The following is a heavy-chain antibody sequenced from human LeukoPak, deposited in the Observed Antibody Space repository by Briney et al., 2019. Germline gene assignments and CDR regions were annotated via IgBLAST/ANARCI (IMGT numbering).Heavy chain of an antibody. D-gene: IGHD3-10*01. J-gene: IGHJ4*02. CDR3: AKVFGFDADY. V-gene: IGHV3-53*05. Sequence: GGSLRLSCAASRFTVSSNCVSWARQAPGKGLEWVSLIYSGGSTYYADSVKGRFTISRDNSKNTLYLQMNSLRAEDTAVYYCAKVFGFDADYWGQGTLVTVSS. CDR1: RFTVSSNC. CDR2: IYSGGST.